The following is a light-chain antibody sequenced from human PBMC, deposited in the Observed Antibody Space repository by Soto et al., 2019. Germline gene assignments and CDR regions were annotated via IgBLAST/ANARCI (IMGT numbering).Light chain of an antibody. V-gene: IGKV1-39*01. J-gene: IGKJ1*01. CDR2: AAS. CDR1: QAIASS. Sequence: DIPMTQSPSSLSASVGARVTISCRASQAIASSLNWYQQKPGKAPNLLISAASTLHTGVPSRFSGGGSGTDFTLTISSLQLEDFATDYCQQTYSIPRTFGQGTTVEIK. CDR3: QQTYSIPRT.